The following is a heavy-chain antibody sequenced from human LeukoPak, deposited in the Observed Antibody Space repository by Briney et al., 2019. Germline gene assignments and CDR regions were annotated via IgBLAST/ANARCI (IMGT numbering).Heavy chain of an antibody. V-gene: IGHV1-69*13. CDR1: GGTFNSYA. CDR2: ITAIFRTA. Sequence: ASVKVSFTTSGGTFNSYAISWVRQAPGQGLEWMGGITAIFRTANCAQKFQGRVTITADEFMSTVYMELSSLRSEDTAVYYCARHSGYHSTMYLDYWGQGTLVTVSS. D-gene: IGHD3-22*01. CDR3: ARHSGYHSTMYLDY. J-gene: IGHJ4*02.